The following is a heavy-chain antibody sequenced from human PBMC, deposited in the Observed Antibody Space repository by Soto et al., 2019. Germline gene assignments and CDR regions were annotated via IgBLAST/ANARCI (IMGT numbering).Heavy chain of an antibody. D-gene: IGHD1-1*01. V-gene: IGHV4-34*01. CDR1: GGFVTSGSYY. CDR2: MSHSGGT. J-gene: IGHJ3*02. Sequence: QVQLQQWGAGLLKPSETLSLTCAVYGGFVTSGSYYWSWIRQPPGKGLEWIGEMSHSGGTPFNPSLKSRVTRSVDTSKNQFTLKMSSVTAAATALYYCARVERGTATTVVDAFDIWGPGTMVTVSS. CDR3: ARVERGTATTVVDAFDI.